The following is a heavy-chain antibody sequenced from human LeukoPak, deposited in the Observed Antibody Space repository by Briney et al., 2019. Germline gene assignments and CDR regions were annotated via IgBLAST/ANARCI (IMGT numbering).Heavy chain of an antibody. CDR3: ARRSRDSFFGVDSGYYMDV. CDR2: IIPIFGTA. J-gene: IGHJ6*03. D-gene: IGHD3-3*02. V-gene: IGHV1-69*13. CDR1: GGTFSSYA. Sequence: AVKVSCKASGGTFSSYAISWVRQAPGQGLDWMGGIIPIFGTANYAQKFQGRVTITADESTSTAYMELSSLRSEDTAVYYCARRSRDSFFGVDSGYYMDVWGKGTTVTVSS.